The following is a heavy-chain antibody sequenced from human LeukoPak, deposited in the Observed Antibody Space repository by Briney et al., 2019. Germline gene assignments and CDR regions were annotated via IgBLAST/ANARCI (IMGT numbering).Heavy chain of an antibody. J-gene: IGHJ3*02. CDR1: GGPFNDYY. D-gene: IGHD5-12*01. CDR3: ARSGRDVGFAFDI. Sequence: SETLSLTCTVYGGPFNDYYWNWLRQPPGKGLEWIGEINHSGSTNYHPSYKSRVTISLDTSQNHFSLKLTSVTAADTAVYYCARSGRDVGFAFDIWGQGTLVTISS. V-gene: IGHV4-34*01. CDR2: INHSGST.